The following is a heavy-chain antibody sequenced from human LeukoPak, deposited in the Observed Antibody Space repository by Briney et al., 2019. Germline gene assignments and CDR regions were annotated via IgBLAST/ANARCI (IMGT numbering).Heavy chain of an antibody. J-gene: IGHJ4*02. CDR3: ARDSSRNTEVFDY. D-gene: IGHD4-23*01. CDR2: IYDSEST. V-gene: IGHV4-39*02. Sequence: SETLSLTGPVSGGSMSSINYYWGWIRQPPGKGLEWIGSIYDSESTYYNPSLKRRVTISVDTSKRQFSLKLSSVTATDTAVYYYARDSSRNTEVFDYWGQGTLVTVSS. CDR1: GGSMSSINYY.